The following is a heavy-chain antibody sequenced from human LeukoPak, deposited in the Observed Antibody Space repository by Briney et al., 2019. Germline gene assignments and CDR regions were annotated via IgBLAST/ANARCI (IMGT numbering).Heavy chain of an antibody. CDR2: INSDGSST. Sequence: GGSLRLSCAASGFTFSSYWMHWVRQAPGKGLVWVSRINSDGSSTSYADSVKGRFTISRDNAKNSLYLQMNSLRAEDTALYYCAKDMTPNYDILTGPFDYWGQGTLVTVSS. D-gene: IGHD3-9*01. J-gene: IGHJ4*02. V-gene: IGHV3-74*01. CDR1: GFTFSSYW. CDR3: AKDMTPNYDILTGPFDY.